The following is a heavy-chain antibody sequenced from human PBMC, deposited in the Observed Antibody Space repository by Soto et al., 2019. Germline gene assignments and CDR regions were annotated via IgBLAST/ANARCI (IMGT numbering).Heavy chain of an antibody. D-gene: IGHD3-22*01. V-gene: IGHV1-69*01. Sequence: SVKVSCKASGGTFGSYAISWVRQAPGQGLEWMGGIIPIFGTANYAQKFQGRVTITADESTSTDYMELSSLRSEQTAVYYCAETPYYYDSSGYQFDYWGQGTLVTVS. J-gene: IGHJ4*02. CDR1: GGTFGSYA. CDR3: AETPYYYDSSGYQFDY. CDR2: IIPIFGTA.